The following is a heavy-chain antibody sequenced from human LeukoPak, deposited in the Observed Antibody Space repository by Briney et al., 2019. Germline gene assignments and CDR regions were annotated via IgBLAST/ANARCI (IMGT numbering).Heavy chain of an antibody. CDR1: GGSISSGGYY. CDR3: ARDYRYCDSSGYLDY. V-gene: IGHV4-31*03. D-gene: IGHD3-22*01. Sequence: SETLSLTCTVSGGSISSGGYYWSWIRQHPGKGLEWIGYIYYSGSTYYNPSLKSRVTISVDTSKNQFSLKLSSVTAADTAVYYCARDYRYCDSSGYLDYWGQGTLVTVSS. CDR2: IYYSGST. J-gene: IGHJ4*02.